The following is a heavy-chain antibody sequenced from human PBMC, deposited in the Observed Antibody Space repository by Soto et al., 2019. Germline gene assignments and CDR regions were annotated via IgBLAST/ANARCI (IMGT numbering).Heavy chain of an antibody. CDR1: GGSISSYY. Sequence: QVQLQESGPGLVKPSEPLSLTCTVSGGSISSYYWSWIRQPPGKGLEWIGYIYYSGNTHYNPSLQSRVTIAVDTSKDQFALNLSSVPAADTAVYYWARGQGGTYHRTAPFDYWGQGTLVAVSS. D-gene: IGHD1-26*01. CDR2: IYYSGNT. V-gene: IGHV4-59*01. J-gene: IGHJ4*02. CDR3: ARGQGGTYHRTAPFDY.